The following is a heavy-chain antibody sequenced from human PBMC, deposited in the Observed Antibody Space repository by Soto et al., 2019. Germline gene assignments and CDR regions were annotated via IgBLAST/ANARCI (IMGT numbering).Heavy chain of an antibody. V-gene: IGHV3-48*01. CDR3: ARADAATDNYDILTGYYVFEY. J-gene: IGHJ4*02. D-gene: IGHD3-9*01. CDR1: GFTFSSYS. CDR2: ISSSSSTI. Sequence: GGPLRLSCAASGFTFSSYSMNWVRQAPGKGLEWVSYISSSSSTIYYADSVKGRFTISRDNAKNSLYLQMNSLRAEDTAVYYCARADAATDNYDILTGYYVFEYWGQGTLVTVSS.